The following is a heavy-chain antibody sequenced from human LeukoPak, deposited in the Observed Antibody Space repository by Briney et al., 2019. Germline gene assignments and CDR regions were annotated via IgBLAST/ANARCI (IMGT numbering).Heavy chain of an antibody. CDR1: GFTFSSYS. Sequence: GGSLRLSCAASGFTFSSYSMNWVRQAPGKGLEWVSSISSSSSYIYYADSVKGRFTISRDNAKNSLYLQMNSLRAEDTAVYYCARDISRWLQSSKGLDYWGQGTLVTVSS. CDR3: ARDISRWLQSSKGLDY. J-gene: IGHJ4*02. V-gene: IGHV3-21*01. CDR2: ISSSSSYI. D-gene: IGHD5-12*01.